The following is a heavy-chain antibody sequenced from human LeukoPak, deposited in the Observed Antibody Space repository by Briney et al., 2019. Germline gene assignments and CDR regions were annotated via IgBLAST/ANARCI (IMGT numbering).Heavy chain of an antibody. J-gene: IGHJ6*03. CDR1: GGSFSNYY. Sequence: SETLSLTCAVYGGSFSNYYWSWIRQPPGQGLEWIGEINDSGRINYNPSLMSRVTVSVDTSKNQFSLRLTSVTATDTAVYYCARRWNYGRNYYIDVWGNGATVSVSS. D-gene: IGHD1-7*01. V-gene: IGHV4-34*01. CDR3: ARRWNYGRNYYIDV. CDR2: INDSGRI.